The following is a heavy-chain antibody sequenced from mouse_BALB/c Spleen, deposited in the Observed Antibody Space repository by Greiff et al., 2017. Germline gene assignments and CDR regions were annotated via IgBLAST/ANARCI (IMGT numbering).Heavy chain of an antibody. Sequence: EVMLVESGGDLVKPGGSLKLSCAASGFTFSSYGMSWVRQTPDKRLEWVATISSGGSYTYYPDSVKGRFTISRDNAKNTLYLQMSSLKSEDTAMYYCARQRSSSYYAMDYWGQGTSVTVSS. CDR2: ISSGGSYT. D-gene: IGHD1-1*01. CDR3: ARQRSSSYYAMDY. J-gene: IGHJ4*01. CDR1: GFTFSSYG. V-gene: IGHV5-6*01.